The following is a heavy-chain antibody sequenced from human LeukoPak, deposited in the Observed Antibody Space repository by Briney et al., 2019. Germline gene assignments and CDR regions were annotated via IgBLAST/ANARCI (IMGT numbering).Heavy chain of an antibody. D-gene: IGHD5-12*01. V-gene: IGHV1-69*13. Sequence: SVKVSCKAFGGNFPSYSVSWVRQAPGQGLEYMGRIIPIFDTANYAQEFQGRVTITADEATATAYLELSSLTSEDTAVYYCAHSGNDYFDYWGQGTLVTVSS. CDR3: AHSGNDYFDY. CDR2: IIPIFDTA. J-gene: IGHJ4*02. CDR1: GGNFPSYS.